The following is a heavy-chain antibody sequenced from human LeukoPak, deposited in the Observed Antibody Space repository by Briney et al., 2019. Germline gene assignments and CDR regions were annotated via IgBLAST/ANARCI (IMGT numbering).Heavy chain of an antibody. V-gene: IGHV4-34*01. CDR3: ARGNGTYSGYDFENGRRWFDP. CDR2: INHSGST. D-gene: IGHD5-12*01. J-gene: IGHJ5*02. CDR1: GGSFSGYY. Sequence: SETLSLTCAVYGGSFSGYYWSWIRQPPGKGLEWIGEINHSGSTNYNPSLKSRVTISVDTSKNQFSLKLSSVTAADTAVYYCARGNGTYSGYDFENGRRWFDPWGQGTLVTVSS.